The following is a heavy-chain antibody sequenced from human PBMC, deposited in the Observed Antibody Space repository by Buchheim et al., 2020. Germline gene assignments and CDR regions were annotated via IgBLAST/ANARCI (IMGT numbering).Heavy chain of an antibody. CDR1: GGSISSSSYY. CDR3: ARRGGSYPFDY. D-gene: IGHD6-25*01. CDR2: IYYSGST. J-gene: IGHJ4*02. Sequence: QLQLQESGPGLVKPSETLSLTCTVSGGSISSSSYYWGWIRQPPGKGLEWIGSIYYSGSTYYNPSLKSRVTISVDTSKNQFPLKLSSVTATDTAVYYCARRGGSYPFDYWGQGTL. V-gene: IGHV4-39*01.